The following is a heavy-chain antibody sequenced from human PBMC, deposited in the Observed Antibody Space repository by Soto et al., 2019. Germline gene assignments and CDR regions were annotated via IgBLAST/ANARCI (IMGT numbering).Heavy chain of an antibody. CDR3: ARHRDDYGSGNYYNRIDF. J-gene: IGHJ4*02. D-gene: IGHD3-10*01. V-gene: IGHV1-69*01. CDR1: GGIFSTYA. CDR2: IIPIFGTP. Sequence: QVQLVQSGAEVKKPGSSVKVSCKASGGIFSTYAISWLRQAPGQGLEWMGGIIPIFGTPNYAQRFQGRVTITADESTSTADMELSRLRSEDTAVYYCARHRDDYGSGNYYNRIDFWGQGTLVTVSS.